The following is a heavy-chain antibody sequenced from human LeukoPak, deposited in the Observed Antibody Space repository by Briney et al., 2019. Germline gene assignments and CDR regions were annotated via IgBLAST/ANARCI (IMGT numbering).Heavy chain of an antibody. CDR1: GFTFSDYY. J-gene: IGHJ3*02. CDR3: ARLITMIVVVTNDAFDI. D-gene: IGHD3-22*01. Sequence: GSLRLSCAASGFTFSDYYMSWIRQPPGKGLEWIGEINHSGSTNYNPSLKSRVTISVDTSKNQFSLKLSSVTAADTAVYYCARLITMIVVVTNDAFDIWGQGTMVTVSS. V-gene: IGHV4-34*01. CDR2: INHSGST.